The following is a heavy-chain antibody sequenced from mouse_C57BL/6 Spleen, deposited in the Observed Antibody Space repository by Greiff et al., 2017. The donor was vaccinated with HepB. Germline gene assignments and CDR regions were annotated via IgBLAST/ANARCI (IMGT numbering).Heavy chain of an antibody. CDR2: ISYDGSN. Sequence: EVQVVESGPGLVKPSQSLSLTCSVTGYSITSGYYWNWIRQFPGNKLEWMGYISYDGSNNYNPSLKNRISITRDTSKNQFFLKLNSVTTEDTATYYCARSPPHYYGSSYYFDYWGQGTTLTVSS. D-gene: IGHD1-1*01. CDR1: GYSITSGYY. J-gene: IGHJ2*01. CDR3: ARSPPHYYGSSYYFDY. V-gene: IGHV3-6*01.